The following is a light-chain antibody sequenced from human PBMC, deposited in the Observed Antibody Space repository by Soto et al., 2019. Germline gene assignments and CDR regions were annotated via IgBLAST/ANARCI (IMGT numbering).Light chain of an antibody. V-gene: IGKV3-20*01. J-gene: IGKJ5*01. Sequence: EIVLTQSPGTLSLSPGERATLSCRTSQRVSSGYVAWYQQKPGQAPRLLIYGASSRATGIPDRFRASASGTDFTLTISRLESEDFAVYFCQQYGGSPAITFGQGTRLEIK. CDR2: GAS. CDR3: QQYGGSPAIT. CDR1: QRVSSGY.